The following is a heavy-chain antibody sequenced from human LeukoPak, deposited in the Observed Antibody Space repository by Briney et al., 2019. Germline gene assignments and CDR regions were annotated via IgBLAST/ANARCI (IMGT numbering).Heavy chain of an antibody. CDR2: ISSSSSYI. V-gene: IGHV3-21*01. CDR1: GFTFSNYN. D-gene: IGHD4-17*01. CDR3: ARGPTVTTQNYFDY. J-gene: IGHJ4*02. Sequence: GGSLRLSCAASGFTFSNYNMNWVRQAPGKGLEWVSSISSSSSYITYADSVKGRFTISRDNAKNSLYLQMNSLRAEDTAVYYCARGPTVTTQNYFDYWGQGTLVTVSS.